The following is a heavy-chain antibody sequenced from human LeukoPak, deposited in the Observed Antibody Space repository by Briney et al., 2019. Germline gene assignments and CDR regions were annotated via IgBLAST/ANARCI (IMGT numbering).Heavy chain of an antibody. D-gene: IGHD2-2*01. Sequence: PGLTLRLCCGASGVTVSRYWKQEERQAPGYGLTRISRSNKDGSSTSYADSVKGRFTISRDNAKNTLYLQMNSLRAEDTAVYYCARSPPPGYCSSTSCPHDYWGQGTLVTVSS. J-gene: IGHJ4*02. CDR2: SNKDGSST. CDR3: ARSPPPGYCSSTSCPHDY. V-gene: IGHV3-74*01. CDR1: GVTVSRYW.